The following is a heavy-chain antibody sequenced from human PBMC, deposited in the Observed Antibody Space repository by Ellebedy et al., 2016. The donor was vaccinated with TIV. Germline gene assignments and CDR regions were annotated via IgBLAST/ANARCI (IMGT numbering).Heavy chain of an antibody. D-gene: IGHD3-10*01. CDR2: IYYSGST. J-gene: IGHJ3*02. CDR3: ARRLTMVRGMHGFDI. V-gene: IGHV4-61*05. Sequence: MPSETLSLTCAVSGGSITSTSYYWTWIRQPPGKGLEWIGYIYYSGSTNDNPSLKSRVTISVDTSKNQLSLKLSSVTAADTAVYYCARRLTMVRGMHGFDIWGQGTMVTVSS. CDR1: GGSITSTSYY.